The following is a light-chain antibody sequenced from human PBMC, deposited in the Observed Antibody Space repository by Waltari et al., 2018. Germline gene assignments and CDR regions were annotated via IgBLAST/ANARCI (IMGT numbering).Light chain of an antibody. V-gene: IGLV1-40*01. CDR1: TSNIGAGHD. Sequence: QSVLTQPPSVSGTPGQRVTISCSGSTSNIGAGHDVHWYQHLPGTAPKLLIDGNNNRPSRVPDRFSGSKSGTSASLAITGLQADDEADYFCQSFDNMLSGGVVFGGGTKLAVL. CDR2: GNN. CDR3: QSFDNMLSGGVV. J-gene: IGLJ2*01.